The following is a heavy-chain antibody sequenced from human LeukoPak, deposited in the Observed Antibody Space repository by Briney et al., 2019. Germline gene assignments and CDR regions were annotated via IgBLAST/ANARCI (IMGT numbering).Heavy chain of an antibody. D-gene: IGHD3-9*01. J-gene: IGHJ5*02. CDR1: GGSISSSSYY. V-gene: IGHV4-39*07. CDR2: IYYSGST. CDR3: ARGALRYFDWLPSPNWFDP. Sequence: SETLSLTCTVSGGSISSSSYYWGWIRQPPGKGLEWIGSIYYSGSTYYNPSLKSRVTISVDTSKNQFSLKLSSVTAADTAVYYCARGALRYFDWLPSPNWFDPWGQGTLVTVSS.